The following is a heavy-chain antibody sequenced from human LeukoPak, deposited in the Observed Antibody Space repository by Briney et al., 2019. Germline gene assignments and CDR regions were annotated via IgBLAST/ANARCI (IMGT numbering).Heavy chain of an antibody. V-gene: IGHV1-8*01. J-gene: IGHJ5*02. CDR3: ARGGLRAGTGGLDP. D-gene: IGHD1-1*01. CDR2: MNSKSGDT. CDR1: GYTFIDYD. Sequence: ASVKVSCKASGYTFIDYDINWVRQATGQGLEWMGWMNSKSGDTGYAQKFQGRVSMTRKTSISTAYMELSSLRPEDAAVYYCARGGLRAGTGGLDPWGQGTLVIVSS.